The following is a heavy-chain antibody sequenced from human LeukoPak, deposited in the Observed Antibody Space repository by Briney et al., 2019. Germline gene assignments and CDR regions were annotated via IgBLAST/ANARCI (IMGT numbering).Heavy chain of an antibody. V-gene: IGHV4-39*07. CDR1: GGSISSSSYY. Sequence: NSSETLSLTCTVSGGSISSSSYYWGWIRQPPGKGLEWIGSIYYRGITYYNPSPKSRVTISVDTSKNQFSLKLSSVTAADTAVYYCARVVYDSSTYPKSYFDFWSQGTLVTASS. J-gene: IGHJ4*02. D-gene: IGHD3-22*01. CDR3: ARVVYDSSTYPKSYFDF. CDR2: IYYRGIT.